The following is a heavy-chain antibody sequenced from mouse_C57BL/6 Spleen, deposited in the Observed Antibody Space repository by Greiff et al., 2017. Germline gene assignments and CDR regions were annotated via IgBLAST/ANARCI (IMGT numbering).Heavy chain of an antibody. Sequence: EVQLVESGGGLVKPGGSLKLSCAASGFTFSDYGMHWVRQAPEKGLEWVAYISSGSSTIYYADTVKGRFTISRDNAKNTLFLQMTSLRSEDTAMYYCARRDGYFPSGAMDYWGQGTSVTVSS. CDR1: GFTFSDYG. CDR3: ARRDGYFPSGAMDY. V-gene: IGHV5-17*01. D-gene: IGHD2-3*01. CDR2: ISSGSSTI. J-gene: IGHJ4*01.